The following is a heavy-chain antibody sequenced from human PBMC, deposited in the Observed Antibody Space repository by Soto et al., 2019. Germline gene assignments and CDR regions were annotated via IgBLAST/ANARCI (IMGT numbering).Heavy chain of an antibody. CDR3: AKDQGTTGPYNWFDP. Sequence: PGGSLRLSCAASGFTFSSYAMSWVRQAPGKGLEWVSAISGSGSSKYYADSVKGRFTISRDNSKNTLYLQMNSLRAEDTAVYYCAKDQGTTGPYNWFDPWGQGTLVTVSS. CDR2: ISGSGSSK. J-gene: IGHJ5*02. D-gene: IGHD1-1*01. CDR1: GFTFSSYA. V-gene: IGHV3-23*01.